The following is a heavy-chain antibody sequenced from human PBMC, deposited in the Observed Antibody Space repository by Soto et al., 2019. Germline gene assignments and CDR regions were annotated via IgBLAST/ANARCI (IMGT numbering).Heavy chain of an antibody. CDR1: GFTFSSYA. D-gene: IGHD2-21*01. J-gene: IGHJ5*02. CDR2: ISGNGSST. Sequence: GGSLRLSCAASGFTFSSYAMSWVRQAPGKGLEWVSAISGNGSSTTYVDSVKGRFTISKDNAKNTVYLQMDSLRVEDAAVYYCARDIDFKIDLWGPGTLVTVSS. CDR3: ARDIDFKIDL. V-gene: IGHV3-23*01.